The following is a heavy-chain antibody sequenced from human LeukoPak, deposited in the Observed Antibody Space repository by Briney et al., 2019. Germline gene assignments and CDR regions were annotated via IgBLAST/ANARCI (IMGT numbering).Heavy chain of an antibody. Sequence: ASVKVSCKASGYTFTSYGISWVRQAPGQGLEWMGWISAYNGNTNYAQKLQGRVTMTTDTSTSTAYMELRSLRSDHTAVYYCARVVRDGDYPAAFDYWGQGTLVTVSS. D-gene: IGHD4-17*01. CDR2: ISAYNGNT. J-gene: IGHJ4*02. CDR1: GYTFTSYG. CDR3: ARVVRDGDYPAAFDY. V-gene: IGHV1-18*01.